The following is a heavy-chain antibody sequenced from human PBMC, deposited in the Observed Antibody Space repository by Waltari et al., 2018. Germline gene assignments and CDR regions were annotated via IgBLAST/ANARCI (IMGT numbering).Heavy chain of an antibody. D-gene: IGHD5-12*01. CDR1: GYTFTSFA. CDR2: LHTKSGDT. CDR3: ARDLYSGYDFLLPFDY. Sequence: QVQLVQSGGEVKKPGASVKVSCETSGYTFTSFAISWARQAPGQGLEWMGWLHTKSGDTNYAQRFQGRVTMTTDTSTSTAYMELKSLTSDDTAVYYCARDLYSGYDFLLPFDYWGQGSLVTVSS. J-gene: IGHJ4*02. V-gene: IGHV1-18*01.